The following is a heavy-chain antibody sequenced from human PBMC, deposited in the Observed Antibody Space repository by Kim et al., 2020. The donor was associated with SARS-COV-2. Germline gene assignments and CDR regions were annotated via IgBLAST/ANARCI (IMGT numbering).Heavy chain of an antibody. J-gene: IGHJ4*02. CDR3: AKGGVLWCGELLYFDY. V-gene: IGHV3-23*01. Sequence: VKGRVTISRDNSKNTLYLQMNRLRAEDTAVYYCAKGGVLWCGELLYFDYWGQGTLVTVSS. D-gene: IGHD3-10*01.